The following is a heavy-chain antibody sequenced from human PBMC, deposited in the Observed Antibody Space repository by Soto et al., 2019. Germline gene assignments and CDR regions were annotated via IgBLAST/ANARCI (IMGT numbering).Heavy chain of an antibody. Sequence: SETLSLTCAVYGGSFSGYYWNWIRQPPGKGLEWIGEIDHSGYTNYNPPLESRVAISTDTSKNQVSLKLTSVTAADTAVYYCARAVYCTTANCWDDFHYYNIDVWGQGTAVTVSS. J-gene: IGHJ6*02. CDR2: IDHSGYT. CDR3: ARAVYCTTANCWDDFHYYNIDV. D-gene: IGHD2-2*01. CDR1: GGSFSGYY. V-gene: IGHV4-34*01.